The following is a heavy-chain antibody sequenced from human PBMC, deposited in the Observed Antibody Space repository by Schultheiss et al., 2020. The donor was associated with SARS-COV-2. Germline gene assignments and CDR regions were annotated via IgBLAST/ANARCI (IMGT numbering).Heavy chain of an antibody. Sequence: ESLKISCTVSGGSISSYYWSWIRQPPGKGLEWIGYIYYSGSTYYNPSLKSRVTISVDRSKNQFSLKLSSVTAADTAVYYCARDQEVYQAFDIWGQGTMVTVSS. V-gene: IGHV4-59*12. J-gene: IGHJ3*02. CDR1: GGSISSYY. D-gene: IGHD5/OR15-5a*01. CDR2: IYYSGST. CDR3: ARDQEVYQAFDI.